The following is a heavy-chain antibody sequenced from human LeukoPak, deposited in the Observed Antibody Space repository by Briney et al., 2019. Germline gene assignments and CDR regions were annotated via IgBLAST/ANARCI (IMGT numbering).Heavy chain of an antibody. CDR1: GFTFSSYS. CDR3: ARKSASGNYPLDY. CDR2: ISADSATT. V-gene: IGHV3-23*01. J-gene: IGHJ4*02. Sequence: PGGSLRLPCAASGFTFSSYSMNWVRQAPGKGLEWVSVISADSATTFYADSVKGRFTISRDNAKNTVFLQMSSLRAEDTALYYCARKSASGNYPLDYWGQGTLVTVSS. D-gene: IGHD3-10*01.